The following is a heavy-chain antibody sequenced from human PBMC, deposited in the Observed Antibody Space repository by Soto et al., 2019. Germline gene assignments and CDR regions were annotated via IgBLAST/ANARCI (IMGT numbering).Heavy chain of an antibody. CDR2: INWNSDKV. CDR3: AKDKGGTPYYIYS. J-gene: IGHJ4*02. CDR1: GFNFGNYA. Sequence: VVLVESGGGLVQPGRSLRLSCAVSGFNFGNYAMHWVRQAPGKGLEWVAAINWNSDKVAYAGSVVGRFTIFRDSAKNYLHLQMNDLTTEDTAIYYCAKDKGGTPYYIYSWGQGILVTVSS. V-gene: IGHV3-9*01. D-gene: IGHD6-25*01.